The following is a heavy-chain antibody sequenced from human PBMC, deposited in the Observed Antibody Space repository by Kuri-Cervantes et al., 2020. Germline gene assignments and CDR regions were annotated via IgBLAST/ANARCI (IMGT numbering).Heavy chain of an antibody. J-gene: IGHJ4*02. Sequence: GGSLRLSCAASGFTFSTCGMHWVRQAPGKGLEWVTFIGNDGTYKYYADSVKGRFTISRDNAKNSLYLQMNSLRAEDTALYYCARDYYDSSGYYYVWGYWGQGTLVTVSS. CDR3: ARDYYDSSGYYYVWGY. D-gene: IGHD3-22*01. CDR1: GFTFSTCG. V-gene: IGHV3-30*02. CDR2: IGNDGTYK.